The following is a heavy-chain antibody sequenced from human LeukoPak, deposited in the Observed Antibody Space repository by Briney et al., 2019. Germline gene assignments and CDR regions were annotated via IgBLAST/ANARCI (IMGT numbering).Heavy chain of an antibody. CDR1: GGSFSGYY. D-gene: IGHD7-27*01. V-gene: IGHV4-34*01. CDR2: INHSGST. J-gene: IGHJ4*02. CDR3: ARGSANWGSPYYFDY. Sequence: PSETLSLTCAVYGGSFSGYYWSWIRQPPGKGLEWIGEINHSGSTNYNPSLKSRVTISVDTSKNQFSLKLSSVTAADTAVYYCARGSANWGSPYYFDYWGQGTWSPSPQ.